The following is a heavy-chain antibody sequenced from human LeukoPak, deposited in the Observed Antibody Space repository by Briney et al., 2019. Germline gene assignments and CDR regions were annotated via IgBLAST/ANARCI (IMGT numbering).Heavy chain of an antibody. J-gene: IGHJ4*02. CDR1: GFTVSSNY. CDR2: IYSGGST. V-gene: IGHV3-53*01. CDR3: ARMASDGDYADPPFDS. Sequence: GGSLRLSCAASGFTVSSNYMSWVRQAPGKGLEWVSVIYSGGSTYYADSVKGRFTISRDNSKNTVYLQTNSLRAEDTAVYYCARMASDGDYADPPFDSWGQGTLVTVSS. D-gene: IGHD4-17*01.